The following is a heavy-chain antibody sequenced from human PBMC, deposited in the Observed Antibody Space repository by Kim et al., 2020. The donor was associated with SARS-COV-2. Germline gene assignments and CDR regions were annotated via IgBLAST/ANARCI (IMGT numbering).Heavy chain of an antibody. Sequence: YAQKLQGRVTMTRDTSVSTAYMELSRLRSDDTAVYYCARAPRPRSGAFDIWGQGTMVTVSS. D-gene: IGHD3-10*01. V-gene: IGHV1-2*02. CDR3: ARAPRPRSGAFDI. J-gene: IGHJ3*02.